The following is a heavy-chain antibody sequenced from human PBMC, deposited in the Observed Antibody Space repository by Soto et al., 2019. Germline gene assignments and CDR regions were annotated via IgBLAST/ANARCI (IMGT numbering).Heavy chain of an antibody. CDR3: ARDSSPGVAWGYYYYGMDV. J-gene: IGHJ6*02. CDR1: GFTFSSYA. D-gene: IGHD3-3*01. CDR2: ISGSGGST. V-gene: IGHV3-23*01. Sequence: PGGSLRLSCAASGFTFSSYAMSWVRQAPGKGLEWVSAISGSGGSTYYADSVKGRFTISRDNSKNTLYLQMNSLRAEDTAVYYCARDSSPGVAWGYYYYGMDVWGQGTTVTVSS.